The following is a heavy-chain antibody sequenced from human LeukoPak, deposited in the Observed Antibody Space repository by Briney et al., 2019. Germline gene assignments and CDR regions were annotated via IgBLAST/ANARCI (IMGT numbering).Heavy chain of an antibody. D-gene: IGHD3-22*01. J-gene: IGHJ4*02. CDR2: IGTYNGDT. CDR3: ARETYYYDSSGYYPLGY. CDR1: GYTFLNYG. Sequence: ASVKVSCKASGYTFLNYGISWVRQAPGQGLEWMGWIGTYNGDTNYGQRFQGKVTMTTDTSTNTAYMELRSLRSDDTAVYYCARETYYYDSSGYYPLGYWGQGTLVTVSS. V-gene: IGHV1-18*01.